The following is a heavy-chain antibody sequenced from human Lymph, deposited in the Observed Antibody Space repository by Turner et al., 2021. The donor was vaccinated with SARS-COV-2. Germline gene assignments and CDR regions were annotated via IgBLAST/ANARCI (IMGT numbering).Heavy chain of an antibody. CDR3: GVGPTRWYFQH. D-gene: IGHD1-26*01. CDR2: FVYSGST. V-gene: IGHV4-39*01. J-gene: IGHJ1*01. Sequence: HLQLQESGPGLVMPSETLSLTCTVPGGSISSSSDYWGWIRQPPGKGLEWIGNFVYSGSTYYNPSLKSRVTISEDTSKNQFSLKLTSVTAADPAVYYCGVGPTRWYFQHWGQGTLVTVSS. CDR1: GGSISSSSDY.